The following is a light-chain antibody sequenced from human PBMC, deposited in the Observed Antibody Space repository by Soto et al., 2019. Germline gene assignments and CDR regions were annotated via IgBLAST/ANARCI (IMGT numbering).Light chain of an antibody. CDR2: ANT. J-gene: IGLJ1*01. Sequence: QSVLTQPPSLSGAPGQRVTIYCTGSSSNIGAGYDVHWYQQLPGTAPKLLIYANTNRPSGVPDRFSGSKSGTSASLAITGLRAEDEADYYCQSYDSSLSGYVFGTGTKLTVL. CDR1: SSNIGAGYD. CDR3: QSYDSSLSGYV. V-gene: IGLV1-40*01.